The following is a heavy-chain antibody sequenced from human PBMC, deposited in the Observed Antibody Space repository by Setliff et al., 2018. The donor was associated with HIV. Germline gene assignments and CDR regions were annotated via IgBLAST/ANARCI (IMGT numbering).Heavy chain of an antibody. CDR1: GGSIDSGSYY. J-gene: IGHJ1*01. CDR2: IYATGST. V-gene: IGHV4-61*02. D-gene: IGHD3-10*02. Sequence: SETLSLTCTVSGGSIDSGSYYWSWIRQPAGKGLEWIGRIYATGSTNYNPSLKSRVTISVDTSKNQFSLKLSSVTAADTAVYYCVSSRSLFGEEYFHHWGQGTLVTVSS. CDR3: VSSRSLFGEEYFHH.